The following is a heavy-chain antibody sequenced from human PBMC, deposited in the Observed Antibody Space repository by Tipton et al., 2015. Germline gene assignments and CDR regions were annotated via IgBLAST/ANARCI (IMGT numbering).Heavy chain of an antibody. J-gene: IGHJ4*02. CDR1: GDSISSSNW. Sequence: TLSLTCSVSGDSISSSNWWSWVRQPPGKGLEWIGEIHHGGSTNYNPSLKSRVTVSVDTSKNQFSLRVSSVTAADTAVYYCARGAGNSSTWDFDYWGQGSLVTVSS. V-gene: IGHV4-4*02. CDR3: ARGAGNSSTWDFDY. D-gene: IGHD6-13*01. CDR2: IHHGGST.